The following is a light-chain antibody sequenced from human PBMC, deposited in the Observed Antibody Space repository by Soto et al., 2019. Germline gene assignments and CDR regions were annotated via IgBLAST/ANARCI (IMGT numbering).Light chain of an antibody. CDR1: QSVSSN. Sequence: EIVMTQSPATLSVSPGERATLSCRASQSVSSNLAWYQQKPGQAPRLLIYGASTRATGIPARFSGGGSGTDFTLTISSLEPEDFAVYYCQVRSNWPTWTFGQGTKVDIK. CDR2: GAS. CDR3: QVRSNWPTWT. V-gene: IGKV3-11*01. J-gene: IGKJ1*01.